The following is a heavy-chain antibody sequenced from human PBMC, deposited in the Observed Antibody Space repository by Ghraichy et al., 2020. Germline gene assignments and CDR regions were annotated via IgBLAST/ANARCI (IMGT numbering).Heavy chain of an antibody. J-gene: IGHJ6*02. CDR3: ARDQIVVVPAARGYYYYGMDV. CDR2: IYYSGST. CDR1: GGSISSYY. V-gene: IGHV4-59*01. Sequence: SETLSLTCTVSGGSISSYYWSWIRQPPGKGLEWIGYIYYSGSTNYNPSLKSRVTISVDTSKNQFSLKLSSVTAADTAVYYCARDQIVVVPAARGYYYYGMDVWGQGTTVTVSS. D-gene: IGHD2-2*01.